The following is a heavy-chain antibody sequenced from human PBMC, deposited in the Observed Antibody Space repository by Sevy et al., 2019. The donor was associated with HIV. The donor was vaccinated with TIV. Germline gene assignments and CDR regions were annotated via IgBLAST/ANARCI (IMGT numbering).Heavy chain of an antibody. V-gene: IGHV1-8*01. CDR2: MNPNSGNT. Sequence: ASVKVSCEASGYTFASYDINWVRQATGQGLEWMGWMNPNSGNTGYAQKFQGRVTMTRNTSIGTAYMELSSLRSEDTAIYYCARGPWIQQACRFDYWGQGTLVTVSS. CDR3: ARGPWIQQACRFDY. J-gene: IGHJ4*02. D-gene: IGHD5-18*01. CDR1: GYTFASYD.